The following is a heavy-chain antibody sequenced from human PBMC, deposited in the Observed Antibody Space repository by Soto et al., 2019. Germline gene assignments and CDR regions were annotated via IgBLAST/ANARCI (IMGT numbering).Heavy chain of an antibody. CDR1: GGNFNNYA. CDR3: AREPRDRDAFSI. D-gene: IGHD2-21*01. V-gene: IGHV1-69*06. CDR2: IIPIIDTT. Sequence: QVQLVQSGAEVKKPGSSVKVSCKASGGNFNNYAISWVRQAPAQGLQWMGGIIPIIDTTHYAQKLQGRVTISAERGRTTVYMDLTALTYYASATYLCAREPRDRDAFSIWGQGTVVTVTS. J-gene: IGHJ3*02.